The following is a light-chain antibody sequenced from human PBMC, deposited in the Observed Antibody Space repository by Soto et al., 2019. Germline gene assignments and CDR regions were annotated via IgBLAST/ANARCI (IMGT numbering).Light chain of an antibody. CDR2: GAS. CDR1: QSVSSN. V-gene: IGKV3-15*01. J-gene: IGKJ2*01. CDR3: QQYNNWPRT. Sequence: EVVMTQSPVTLSVSPGERATLSCRASQSVSSNLAWYQQKPGQPPCLLIYGASTRATGIPARFSGSGSGTEFTLAISSLHSEDFAVYYCQQYNNWPRTFGQGTKLEIK.